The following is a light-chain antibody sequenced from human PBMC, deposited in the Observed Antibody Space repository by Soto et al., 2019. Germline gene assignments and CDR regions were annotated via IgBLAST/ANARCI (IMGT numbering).Light chain of an antibody. CDR2: GAS. V-gene: IGKV1D-12*01. J-gene: IGKJ4*01. Sequence: DIQMTQSPSSVSASVGDSVTITCRASQDIASWLAWYQQKPGKAPNRLIYGASTLQSGVPSRFIGSRSGTDFTLTISSLQPEDFATYYCQQANSFPLTFGGGTKVEIK. CDR1: QDIASW. CDR3: QQANSFPLT.